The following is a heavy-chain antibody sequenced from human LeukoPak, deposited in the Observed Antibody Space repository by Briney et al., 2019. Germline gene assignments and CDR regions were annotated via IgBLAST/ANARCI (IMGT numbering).Heavy chain of an antibody. CDR1: GFSFSNHP. V-gene: IGHV3-30-3*01. D-gene: IGHD2-8*01. CDR2: ISYDGNNK. J-gene: IGHJ4*02. CDR3: ARALETMAILDY. Sequence: GRSLRLSCAASGFSFSNHPVHWVRQAPGKGLEWVAGISYDGNNKYYADSVKGRFTISRDNFKNTLFLQMNSLRGEDTAVYYCARALETMAILDYWGQGTLVTISS.